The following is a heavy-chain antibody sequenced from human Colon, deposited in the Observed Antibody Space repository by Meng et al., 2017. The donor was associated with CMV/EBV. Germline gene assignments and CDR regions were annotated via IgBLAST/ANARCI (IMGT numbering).Heavy chain of an antibody. CDR2: ISSSGGKT. Sequence: GESLKISCAASGFTFSDYYMSWIRQAPGKGLEWVSYISSSGGKTNYADSVKGRFTISRDNSKNTLYLQMNSLRAEDTAVYYCAKSTVFFGVAKEGYFDYWGQGTLVTVSS. D-gene: IGHD3-3*01. V-gene: IGHV3-11*03. CDR1: GFTFSDYY. J-gene: IGHJ4*02. CDR3: AKSTVFFGVAKEGYFDY.